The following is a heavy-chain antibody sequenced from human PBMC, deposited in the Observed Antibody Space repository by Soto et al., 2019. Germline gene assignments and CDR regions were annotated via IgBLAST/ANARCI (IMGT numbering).Heavy chain of an antibody. CDR1: GFTFSSYG. J-gene: IGHJ4*02. Sequence: EGSLRLSCAASGFTFSSYGMHWVRQAPGKGLEWVAVISYDGSNKYYADSVKGRFTISRDNSKNTLYLQMNSLRAEDTAVYYCAKWTSSWYQFDYWGQGTLV. D-gene: IGHD6-13*01. CDR2: ISYDGSNK. CDR3: AKWTSSWYQFDY. V-gene: IGHV3-30*18.